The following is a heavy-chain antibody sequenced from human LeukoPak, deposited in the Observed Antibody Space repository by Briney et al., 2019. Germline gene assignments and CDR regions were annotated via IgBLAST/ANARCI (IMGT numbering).Heavy chain of an antibody. CDR2: IKSNTDGGTT. D-gene: IGHD2-15*01. V-gene: IGHV3-15*01. CDR1: GFTFSNAW. J-gene: IGHJ4*02. CDR3: TTSYCSGGSCYDY. Sequence: GGSLRLSCAASGFTFSNAWMSWVRQAPGKGLEWVGRIKSNTDGGTTDYAAPVKGRFTISRDDSKNTLYLQMNSLKTEDTAVYYCTTSYCSGGSCYDYWGQGTLVTVSS.